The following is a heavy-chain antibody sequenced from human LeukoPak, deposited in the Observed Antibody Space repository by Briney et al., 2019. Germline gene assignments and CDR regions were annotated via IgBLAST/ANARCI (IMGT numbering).Heavy chain of an antibody. CDR3: ARGRRDSSGYPKYYHYYYMDV. D-gene: IGHD3-22*01. CDR1: GGSFSGYY. Sequence: PSETLSLTCAVYGGSFSGYYWSWIRQPPGKGLEWIGEINHSGSTNYNPSLKSRVTISVDTSKNQFSLKLSSVTAADTAVYYCARGRRDSSGYPKYYHYYYMDVWGKGTTVTVSS. V-gene: IGHV4-34*01. CDR2: INHSGST. J-gene: IGHJ6*03.